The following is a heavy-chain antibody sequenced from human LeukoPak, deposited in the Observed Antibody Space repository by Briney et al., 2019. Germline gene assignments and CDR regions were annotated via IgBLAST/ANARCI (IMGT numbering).Heavy chain of an antibody. J-gene: IGHJ4*02. Sequence: GRSLLLSCAASGFTFSSYAMYWVRQAPGKGLEWVAVISYDGSDKFYADSVKGRFTISRDSSKNTLYLQMNSLRPEDTAVYYCARARPSMWIDYWGQGTLVTVSS. CDR1: GFTFSSYA. D-gene: IGHD5-12*01. CDR2: ISYDGSDK. CDR3: ARARPSMWIDY. V-gene: IGHV3-30*04.